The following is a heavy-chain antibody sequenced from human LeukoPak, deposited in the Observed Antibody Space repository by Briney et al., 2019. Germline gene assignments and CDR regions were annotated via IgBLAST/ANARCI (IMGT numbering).Heavy chain of an antibody. CDR3: ARETPDSNSWTDFDF. D-gene: IGHD2-2*01. V-gene: IGHV3-11*04. CDR1: GFTFSDYY. CDR2: ISSSGSTI. Sequence: GGSLRLSCAASGFTFSDYYMSWIRQAPGKGLEWVSYISSSGSTIYYADSVRGRFTISRDNGKNSLYLQMSSLRAEDTAIYYCARETPDSNSWTDFDFWGHGTLVTVSS. J-gene: IGHJ4*01.